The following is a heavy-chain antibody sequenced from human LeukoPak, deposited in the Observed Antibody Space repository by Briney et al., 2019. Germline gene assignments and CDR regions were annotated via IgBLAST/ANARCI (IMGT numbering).Heavy chain of an antibody. J-gene: IGHJ4*02. Sequence: GGSLRLSCGASGFTFSSYGMHWVRQAPGKGLEWVAFIRYDGTNKYYADSVKGRFTISRDNSKNTLYLQMNSLRAEDTAVYYCARDSIPILTGYYISRFDYWGQETLVTVSS. CDR3: ARDSIPILTGYYISRFDY. CDR1: GFTFSSYG. D-gene: IGHD3-9*01. V-gene: IGHV3-30*02. CDR2: IRYDGTNK.